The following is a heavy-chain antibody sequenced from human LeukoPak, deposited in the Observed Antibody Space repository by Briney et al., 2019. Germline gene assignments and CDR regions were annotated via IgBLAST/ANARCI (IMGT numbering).Heavy chain of an antibody. Sequence: SETLSLTCTVSGGSVSSDYYWGWIRQPPGKGLEWIGSICSGGNTRYNPSLKSRVTISADSSKNHFFLQLTSTTAADTAVYYCARDLGGGCSSTSCYPPGGWFDPWGQGTLVTVSS. CDR2: ICSGGNT. V-gene: IGHV4-39*02. D-gene: IGHD2-2*01. J-gene: IGHJ5*02. CDR3: ARDLGGGCSSTSCYPPGGWFDP. CDR1: GGSVSSDYY.